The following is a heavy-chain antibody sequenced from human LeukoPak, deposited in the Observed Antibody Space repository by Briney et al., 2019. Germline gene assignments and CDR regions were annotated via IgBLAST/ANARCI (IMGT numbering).Heavy chain of an antibody. Sequence: GGSLRLSRVASGFTFSNYAMSWVRQAPGKGLEWVSAISGSVSSGSSTYHADSVKGRFTISRDNSKNTLYLQMNSLRAEDTAVYYCARDSRRITMAVVAKRGGYFDLWGRGTLVTVSS. CDR2: ISGSVSSGSST. J-gene: IGHJ2*01. D-gene: IGHD3-22*01. CDR3: ARDSRRITMAVVAKRGGYFDL. V-gene: IGHV3-23*01. CDR1: GFTFSNYA.